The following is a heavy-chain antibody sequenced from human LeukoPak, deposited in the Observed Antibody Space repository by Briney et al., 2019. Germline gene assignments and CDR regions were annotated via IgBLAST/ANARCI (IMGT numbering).Heavy chain of an antibody. Sequence: ASVKASCKASGYTFTGYYMHWVRRAPGQGLEWMGRINPNSGGTNYAQKFQGRVTMTRDTSISTAYMELSRLRSDDTAVYYCARDSVPHYYDSSGYYGSTDNFDYWGQGTLVTVSS. CDR3: ARDSVPHYYDSSGYYGSTDNFDY. V-gene: IGHV1-2*06. CDR2: INPNSGGT. CDR1: GYTFTGYY. J-gene: IGHJ4*02. D-gene: IGHD3-22*01.